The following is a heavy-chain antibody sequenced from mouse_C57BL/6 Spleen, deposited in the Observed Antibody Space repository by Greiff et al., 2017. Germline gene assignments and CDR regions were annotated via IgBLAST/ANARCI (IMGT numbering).Heavy chain of an antibody. J-gene: IGHJ4*01. Sequence: VKLQQSGAELVRPGASVTLSCKASGYTFTDYEMHWVKQTPVHGLEWIGAIDPDTGGTAYNQKFKGKAILTADKSSSTAYMELRSLTSDDSAVYYCTRQSSYYYGSRDYYAMDYWGQGTSVTVSS. CDR2: IDPDTGGT. CDR1: GYTFTDYE. CDR3: TRQSSYYYGSRDYYAMDY. D-gene: IGHD1-1*01. V-gene: IGHV1-15*01.